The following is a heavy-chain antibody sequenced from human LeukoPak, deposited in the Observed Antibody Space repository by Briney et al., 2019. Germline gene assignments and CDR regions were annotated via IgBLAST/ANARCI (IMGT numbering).Heavy chain of an antibody. CDR1: GFTFDDYA. D-gene: IGHD3-10*01. CDR2: MSGDGGST. V-gene: IGHV3-43*02. J-gene: IGHJ3*01. Sequence: PGGSLRLSCAASGFTFDDYAMRWVRQAPGKGLEWVSLMSGDGGSTYYADSVKGRFTISRDNSKYSLYLQMNSLRTEDTALYYCAKDGRGRYYYANWGQGTMVTVSS. CDR3: AKDGRGRYYYAN.